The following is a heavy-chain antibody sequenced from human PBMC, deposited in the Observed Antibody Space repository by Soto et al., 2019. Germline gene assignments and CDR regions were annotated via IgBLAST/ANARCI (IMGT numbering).Heavy chain of an antibody. J-gene: IGHJ4*02. CDR2: IIPIFGTA. Sequence: GASVKVSCKASGYTFTSYGISWVRQAPGQGLEWMGGIIPIFGTANYAQKFQGRVTITADESTSTAYMELSSLRSEDTAVYYCARTCSGGSCRDFDYWGQGTLVTVSS. CDR1: GYTFTSYG. D-gene: IGHD2-15*01. V-gene: IGHV1-69*13. CDR3: ARTCSGGSCRDFDY.